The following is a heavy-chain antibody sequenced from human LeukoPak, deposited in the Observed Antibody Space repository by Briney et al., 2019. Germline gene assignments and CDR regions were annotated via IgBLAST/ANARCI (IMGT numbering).Heavy chain of an antibody. D-gene: IGHD2-15*01. V-gene: IGHV1-2*02. CDR3: ARDWPGISLHFDL. Sequence: GASVKVSCKASGYTFTTYYIHWVRQAPGQGLEGMGWINPNTGDTNFAQKFQGRVAMNRDTSLSTAYMDLSRLTSDDTAVCYCARDWPGISLHFDLWGRGTLITVSS. CDR2: INPNTGDT. J-gene: IGHJ2*01. CDR1: GYTFTTYY.